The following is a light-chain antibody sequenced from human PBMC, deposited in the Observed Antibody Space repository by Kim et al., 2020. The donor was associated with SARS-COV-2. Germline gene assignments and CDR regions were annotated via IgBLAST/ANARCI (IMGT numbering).Light chain of an antibody. V-gene: IGKV4-1*01. CDR2: WAS. J-gene: IGKJ1*01. Sequence: DIVMTQSPDSLAVSLGERATINCKSSQSVLYSSNKRDYFAWYQQKPGQSPRLLIYWASTRASGVPDRFSGSGSKTDFTLTISNLQAEDVAVYYCQQYYATPRTFGQGTKVDIK. CDR1: QSVLYSSNKRDY. CDR3: QQYYATPRT.